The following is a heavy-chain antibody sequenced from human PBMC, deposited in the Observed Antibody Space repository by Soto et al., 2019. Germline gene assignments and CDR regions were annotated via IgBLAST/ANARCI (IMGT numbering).Heavy chain of an antibody. CDR2: ISYDGIDK. V-gene: IGHV3-30*18. D-gene: IGHD5-12*01. CDR3: AKDLREMATIRPDY. J-gene: IGHJ4*02. Sequence: QVQLVESGGGVVQPGTSLRLSCAASGFTFSSFGIHWVRQAPGKGLEWVAVISYDGIDKNYGDSVKGRFTISRENSKNMVYLQMNSLRIEDTAVYHCAKDLREMATIRPDYWGQGIQGTVSS. CDR1: GFTFSSFG.